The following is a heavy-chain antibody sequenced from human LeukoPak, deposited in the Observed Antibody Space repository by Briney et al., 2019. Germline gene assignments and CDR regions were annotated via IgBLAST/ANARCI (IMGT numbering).Heavy chain of an antibody. J-gene: IGHJ4*02. CDR3: AKAGYSSGCLDY. Sequence: GGPLRLSCAASGFTFSSYAMSWVRQAPGKGLEWASAISGSGGSTYYADSVKGRFTISRDNSKNTLYLQMNSLRAEDTAVYYCAKAGYSSGCLDYWGQGTLVTVSS. D-gene: IGHD6-19*01. CDR2: ISGSGGST. CDR1: GFTFSSYA. V-gene: IGHV3-23*01.